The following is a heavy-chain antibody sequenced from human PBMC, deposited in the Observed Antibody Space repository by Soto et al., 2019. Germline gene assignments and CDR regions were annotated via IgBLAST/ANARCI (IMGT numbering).Heavy chain of an antibody. V-gene: IGHV2-5*02. Sequence: QITLKESGPTLVKPTQSLTLTCTFSGFSLSSTRMAVGWIRQPPGKALEWLALIYWDDDKRYSPFLKSRLTITNDTSKNQVVLTMSTMYPVDTARLYCAHIVVAGIGYYFDYWGQGTLVTVSS. J-gene: IGHJ4*02. CDR3: AHIVVAGIGYYFDY. CDR2: IYWDDDK. CDR1: GFSLSSTRMA. D-gene: IGHD6-19*01.